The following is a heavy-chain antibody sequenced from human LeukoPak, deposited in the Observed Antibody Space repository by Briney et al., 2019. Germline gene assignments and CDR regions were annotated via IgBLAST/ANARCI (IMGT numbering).Heavy chain of an antibody. CDR3: AKGTEGYCSGAICYPFDY. CDR1: GFTFSSYA. D-gene: IGHD2-15*01. Sequence: PGGSLRLSCEASGFTFSSYAMNWGRQVPGKGLEWVSSITGSGSDTYFVDSVKGRFTISRDNSKNTLYLQLNSLRAEDTAVYYCAKGTEGYCSGAICYPFDYWGRGTLVTVSS. V-gene: IGHV3-23*01. J-gene: IGHJ4*02. CDR2: ITGSGSDT.